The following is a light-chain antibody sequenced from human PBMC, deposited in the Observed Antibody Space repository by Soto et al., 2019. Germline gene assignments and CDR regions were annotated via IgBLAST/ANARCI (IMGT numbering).Light chain of an antibody. V-gene: IGKV3-15*01. J-gene: IGKJ1*01. CDR2: GAS. CDR3: QQYNAWPWT. CDR1: QSISSN. Sequence: EIVMTQSPATLSVSPGERATLSCRASQSISSNLAWYQQKPGQAPRLLFYGASTRATGIPARFSGSGSGTEFTLTISSRQSEDFAVYYCQQYNAWPWTFGQETNVELK.